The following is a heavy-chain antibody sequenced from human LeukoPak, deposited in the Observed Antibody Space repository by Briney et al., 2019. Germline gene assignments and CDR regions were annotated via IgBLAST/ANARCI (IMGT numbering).Heavy chain of an antibody. CDR2: INPKNGGA. V-gene: IGHV1-2*07. D-gene: IGHD6-19*01. CDR3: ARDEPYSSGWYYFDY. CDR1: GYTFIGYY. J-gene: IGHJ4*02. Sequence: ASVKVSCKTSGYTFIGYYMHWVRQAPGQGLEWMGWINPKNGGANYAPRFQGRVTMTADPSTSTAYLELRSLRSDDTAVYYCARDEPYSSGWYYFDYWGQGTLVTVSS.